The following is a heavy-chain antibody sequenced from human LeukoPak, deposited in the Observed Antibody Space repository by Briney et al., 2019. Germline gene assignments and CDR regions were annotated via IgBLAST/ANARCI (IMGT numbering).Heavy chain of an antibody. CDR1: GFTFSSYA. CDR2: ITGSGVGT. Sequence: PGGSLRLSCAASGFTFSSYAMSWVRQAPGKGLEWVSAITGSGVGTYDADSVKGRFTISRDNSKNTLNLQMNSLRAEDTAVYYCAKLPTYYFDSSGYYHFDYWGQGTLVTVSS. CDR3: AKLPTYYFDSSGYYHFDY. J-gene: IGHJ4*02. V-gene: IGHV3-23*01. D-gene: IGHD3-22*01.